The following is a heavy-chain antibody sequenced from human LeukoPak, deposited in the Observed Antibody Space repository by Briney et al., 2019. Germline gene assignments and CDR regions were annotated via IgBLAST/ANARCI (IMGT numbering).Heavy chain of an antibody. Sequence: PSETLSLTCTVSGGSISSSSYYWGWIRQPPGKGLEWIGEINHSGSTNYNPSLKSRVTISVDTSKNQFSLKLNSVTAADTAVYYCARGGIVVVTAIRNWFDPWGQGTLVTVSS. CDR1: GGSISSSSYY. CDR3: ARGGIVVVTAIRNWFDP. V-gene: IGHV4-39*07. CDR2: INHSGST. D-gene: IGHD2-21*02. J-gene: IGHJ5*02.